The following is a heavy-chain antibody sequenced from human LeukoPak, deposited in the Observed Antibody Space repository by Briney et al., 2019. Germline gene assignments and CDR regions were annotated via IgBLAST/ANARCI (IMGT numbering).Heavy chain of an antibody. Sequence: SVKVSCKASGGTFSSYAISWVRQAPGQGLEWMGGIIPIFGTANYAQKFQGRVTITADESTSTAYMELSSLRSEDTAVYYCAREPDAGSYVDYWGQGTLVTVSS. CDR2: IIPIFGTA. V-gene: IGHV1-69*13. D-gene: IGHD3-10*01. CDR1: GGTFSSYA. CDR3: AREPDAGSYVDY. J-gene: IGHJ4*02.